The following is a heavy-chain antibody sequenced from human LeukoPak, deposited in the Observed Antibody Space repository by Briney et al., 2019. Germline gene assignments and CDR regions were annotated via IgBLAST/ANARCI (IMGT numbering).Heavy chain of an antibody. D-gene: IGHD3-22*01. CDR3: ARVSDYYDSSGYFDY. J-gene: IGHJ4*02. CDR2: IYYSGST. CDR1: GGSISSYY. Sequence: SETLSLTCTVSGGSISSYYWSWIRQPPGKGLEWIGYIYYSGSTNYNPSLKSRVTISVDTSKNQFSLKLSSVTAADTAVYYCARVSDYYDSSGYFDYWGQGTLVTVSS. V-gene: IGHV4-59*01.